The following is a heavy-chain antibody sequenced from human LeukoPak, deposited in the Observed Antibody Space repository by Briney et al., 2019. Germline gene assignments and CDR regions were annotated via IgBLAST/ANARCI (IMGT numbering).Heavy chain of an antibody. J-gene: IGHJ4*02. CDR3: ATGYASGWTSDIDY. CDR1: GGSISSYY. CDR2: VYYDGRT. V-gene: IGHV4-59*04. Sequence: SETLSLTCTVSGGSISSYYWSWIRQPPGKGLEWIGTVYYDGRTYYNPSVKSRATLSKDTSDNRFSLDLRSVTASDTAVYYCATGYASGWTSDIDYWGQGILVTVSP. D-gene: IGHD6-19*01.